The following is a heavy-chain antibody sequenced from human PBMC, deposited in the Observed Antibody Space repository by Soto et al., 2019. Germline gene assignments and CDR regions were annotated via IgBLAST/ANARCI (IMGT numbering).Heavy chain of an antibody. J-gene: IGHJ4*02. Sequence: GESLKISCKSSGYIFSKYWIGWVRQMPGKGLEWMGIIYPGDSDTRYSPSFQGQVTISADKSITTAYLQWRSLKASDTAIYYCVVYSSSSGRPFDYWGQGTLVTVSS. CDR1: GYIFSKYW. CDR3: VVYSSSSGRPFDY. CDR2: IYPGDSDT. V-gene: IGHV5-51*03. D-gene: IGHD6-6*01.